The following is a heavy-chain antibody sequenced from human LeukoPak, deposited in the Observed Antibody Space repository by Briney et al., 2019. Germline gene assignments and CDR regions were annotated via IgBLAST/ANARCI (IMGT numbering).Heavy chain of an antibody. Sequence: SETLSLTCTVSGGSLSSGHNYWSWVRQPAGKGLEWIGHIFTSGSTNYNPSLRSRVAISVDTSKNQFSLRLSSVTATDTAVYYCASLMEGMGGKGHWGQGTLVTVSS. J-gene: IGHJ4*02. CDR3: ASLMEGMGGKGH. D-gene: IGHD3-16*01. CDR1: GGSLSSGHNY. CDR2: IFTSGST. V-gene: IGHV4-61*09.